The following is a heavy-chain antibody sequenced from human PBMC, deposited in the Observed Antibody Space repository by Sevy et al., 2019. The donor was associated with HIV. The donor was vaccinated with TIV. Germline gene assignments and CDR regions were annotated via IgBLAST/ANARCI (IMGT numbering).Heavy chain of an antibody. CDR3: VVGGGVH. CDR1: GFIFSNSW. V-gene: IGHV3-7*01. CDR2: INSDGSDK. Sequence: GGSLRLSCAASGFIFSNSWMTWVRQAPGRGLECVATINSDGSDKYYVDSVKGRFIVSRDNGKNSLFLQMNSLRDEDTGVYYWVVGGGVHWGHGALVTVSS. J-gene: IGHJ4*01. D-gene: IGHD2-15*01.